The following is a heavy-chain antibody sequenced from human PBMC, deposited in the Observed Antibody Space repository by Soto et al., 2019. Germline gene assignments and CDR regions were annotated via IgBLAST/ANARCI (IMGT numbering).Heavy chain of an antibody. CDR1: GFTFSSYS. V-gene: IGHV3-21*01. CDR2: ISSSSSYI. J-gene: IGHJ3*02. CDR3: ASPLTVAVAGAFDS. Sequence: GGSLRLSCAASGFTFSSYSMNWVRQAPGKGLEWVSSISSSSSYIYYADSVKGRFTISRDNAKNSLYLQMNSLRAEDTAVYYCASPLTVAVAGAFDSWGQGTMVTVSS. D-gene: IGHD6-19*01.